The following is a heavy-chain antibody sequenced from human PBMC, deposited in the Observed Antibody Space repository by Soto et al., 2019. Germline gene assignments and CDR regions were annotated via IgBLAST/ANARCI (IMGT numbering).Heavy chain of an antibody. D-gene: IGHD2-15*01. Sequence: ASVKVSCKASGGTFSSYAISWVRQAPGQGLEWMGGIIPIFGTANYAQKFQGRVTITADESTSTAYMELSSLRSEDTAVYYCARSLAATPESIDYWGQGTLVTVSS. CDR2: IIPIFGTA. CDR1: GGTFSSYA. V-gene: IGHV1-69*13. CDR3: ARSLAATPESIDY. J-gene: IGHJ4*02.